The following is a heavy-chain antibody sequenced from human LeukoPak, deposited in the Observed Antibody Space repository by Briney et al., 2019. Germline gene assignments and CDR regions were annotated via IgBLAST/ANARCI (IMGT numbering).Heavy chain of an antibody. D-gene: IGHD5-18*01. CDR2: INPNSGGT. V-gene: IGHV1-2*04. CDR1: GYTFTGYY. CDR3: ARGGESVVGIQLWLRYNWFDP. J-gene: IGHJ5*02. Sequence: ASVKVSCKASGYTFTGYYMHWVRQAPGQGLEWMGWINPNSGGTNYAQKFQGWVTMTRDTSISTAYMELSRLRSDDTAVYYCARGGESVVGIQLWLRYNWFDPWGQGTLVTVSS.